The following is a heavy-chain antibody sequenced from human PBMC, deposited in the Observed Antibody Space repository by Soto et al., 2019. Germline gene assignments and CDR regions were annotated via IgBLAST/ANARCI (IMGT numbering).Heavy chain of an antibody. CDR3: ARETPLHPDYGGNPFSDY. D-gene: IGHD4-17*01. V-gene: IGHV3-21*01. Sequence: GSLRLCCAASGFTLSGYTTNWVRQAPGKGLEWVSLISSSSSYIHYADSVKGRFTISRDNAKNSLYLQMNSLRAEDTAVYYCARETPLHPDYGGNPFSDYWGQGTLVTVSS. CDR1: GFTLSGYT. J-gene: IGHJ4*02. CDR2: ISSSSSYI.